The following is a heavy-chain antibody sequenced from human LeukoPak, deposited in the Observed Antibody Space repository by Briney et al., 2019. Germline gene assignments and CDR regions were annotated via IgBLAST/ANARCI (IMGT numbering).Heavy chain of an antibody. D-gene: IGHD5-18*01. Sequence: SETLSLTCTVSGVSISSYYWSWIRQPPGKGLEWIGYIYYSGSTNYNPSLKSRVTISVDTSKNQFSLKLSSVTAADTAVYYCARGGRYRGYSYGLSLGYYMDVWGKGTTVTISS. CDR1: GVSISSYY. CDR3: ARGGRYRGYSYGLSLGYYMDV. CDR2: IYYSGST. V-gene: IGHV4-59*01. J-gene: IGHJ6*03.